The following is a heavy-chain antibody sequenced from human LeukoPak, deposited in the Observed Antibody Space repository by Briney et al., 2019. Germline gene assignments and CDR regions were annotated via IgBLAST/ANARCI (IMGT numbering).Heavy chain of an antibody. V-gene: IGHV5-51*01. CDR1: GYIFTSYW. Sequence: GESLKISCKGSGYIFTSYWIGWVRQMPGKGLEWMGIIYPGDSDTRFSPSFQGQVTISADKSISTAYLQWSSLKASDTAMYYCARQVRVWGVIVTSPFDYWGQGTLVTVSS. CDR3: ARQVRVWGVIVTSPFDY. CDR2: IYPGDSDT. D-gene: IGHD3-10*01. J-gene: IGHJ4*02.